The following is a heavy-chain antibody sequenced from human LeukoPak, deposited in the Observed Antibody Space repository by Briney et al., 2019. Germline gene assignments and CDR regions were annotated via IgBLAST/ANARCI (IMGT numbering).Heavy chain of an antibody. J-gene: IGHJ4*02. Sequence: PSETLSLTCTVSGGSISSGGYYWSWIRQHPGKGLEWIGYIYYSGSTYYNPSLKSRVTISVDTSKNQFSLKLSSVTAADTAVYYCARDGRGYGPYYFDYWAREPWSPSPQ. V-gene: IGHV4-31*03. CDR2: IYYSGST. CDR1: GGSISSGGYY. D-gene: IGHD5-18*01. CDR3: ARDGRGYGPYYFDY.